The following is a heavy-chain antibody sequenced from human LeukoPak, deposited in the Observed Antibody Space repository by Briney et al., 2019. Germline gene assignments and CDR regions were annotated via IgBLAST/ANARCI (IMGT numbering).Heavy chain of an antibody. CDR2: IYTSGNT. J-gene: IGHJ4*02. Sequence: SETLSLTCTVSHDSISSGSYYWSWIRQPAGKGLEWIGRIYTSGNTDYNPSLKSRVTISVDKSKNQFSLKLSSVTAADTAVYYCARVEVGATLFFDYWGQGTLVTVSS. CDR3: ARVEVGATLFFDY. V-gene: IGHV4-61*02. CDR1: HDSISSGSYY. D-gene: IGHD1-26*01.